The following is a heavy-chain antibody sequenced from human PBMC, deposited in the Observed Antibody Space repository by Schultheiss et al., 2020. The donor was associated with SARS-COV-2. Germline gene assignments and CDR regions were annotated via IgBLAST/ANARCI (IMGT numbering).Heavy chain of an antibody. CDR3: ARGPHRSGWYAYQGDY. J-gene: IGHJ4*02. CDR2: MNPNSGNT. CDR1: GGTFSSYT. V-gene: IGHV1-8*02. D-gene: IGHD6-19*01. Sequence: ASVKVSCKASGGTFSSYTINWVRQATGQGLEWMGWMNPNSGNTGYAQKFQGRVTMTRNTSISTAYMELSSLRSEDTAVYYCARGPHRSGWYAYQGDYWGQGTLVTVSS.